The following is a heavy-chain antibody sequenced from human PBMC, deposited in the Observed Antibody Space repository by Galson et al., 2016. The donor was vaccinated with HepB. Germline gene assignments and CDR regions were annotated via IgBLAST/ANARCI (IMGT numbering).Heavy chain of an antibody. J-gene: IGHJ4*02. CDR3: AKWSDAAATY. CDR2: IKGDGTRP. V-gene: IGHV3-74*01. Sequence: SLRLSCAASGFTFSSYWMHWVRQAPGKGLVWVSRIKGDGTRPTYADSVKGRFTISRDNSKNMLYLQMNSLGAEDTAVYYCAKWSDAAATYWGQGALVTVSS. CDR1: GFTFSSYW. D-gene: IGHD6-13*01.